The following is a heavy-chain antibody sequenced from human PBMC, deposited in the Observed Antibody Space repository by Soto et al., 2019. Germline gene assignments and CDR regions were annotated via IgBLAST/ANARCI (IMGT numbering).Heavy chain of an antibody. CDR3: ARGNSTGSHYNSGY. CDR1: GFSFHTFD. V-gene: IGHV3-48*02. CDR2: ISRTGGTI. Sequence: EVQLVESRGGLVQPGGSLRLSCLTSGFSFHTFDMNWVRQAPGRGLEWVSSISRTGGTIYYADSVRGRFTVSRDNAVTSLYLQMSSLRDEDTAVYYCARGNSTGSHYNSGYWGQGTLVIVSS. D-gene: IGHD3-10*01. J-gene: IGHJ4*02.